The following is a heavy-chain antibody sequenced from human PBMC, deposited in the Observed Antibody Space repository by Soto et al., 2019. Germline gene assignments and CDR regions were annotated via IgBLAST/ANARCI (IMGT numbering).Heavy chain of an antibody. J-gene: IGHJ6*02. D-gene: IGHD2-15*01. CDR2: ISYDGSNK. CDR1: GFTFSSYG. Sequence: GGSLRLSCAASGFTFSSYGMHWVRQAPGKGLEWVAVISYDGSNKYYADSVKGRFTISRDNSKNTLYLQMNSLRAEDTAVYYCARRLGYCSGGICYSFSVAYYYYGMDVWGQGTTVTVSS. CDR3: ARRLGYCSGGICYSFSVAYYYYGMDV. V-gene: IGHV3-30*03.